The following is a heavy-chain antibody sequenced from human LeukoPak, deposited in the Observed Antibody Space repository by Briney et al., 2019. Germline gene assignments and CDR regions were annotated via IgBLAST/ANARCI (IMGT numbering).Heavy chain of an antibody. CDR3: AKDHLPGIVVADRDY. CDR1: GFTFSNAW. CDR2: ISGSGGST. V-gene: IGHV3-23*01. J-gene: IGHJ4*02. Sequence: GGSLRLSCAASGFTFSNAWMSWVRQAPGKGLEWVSAISGSGGSTYYADSVKGRFTISRDNSKNTLYLQINGLRAEDTAVYYCAKDHLPGIVVADRDYWGQGTLVTVSS. D-gene: IGHD6-19*01.